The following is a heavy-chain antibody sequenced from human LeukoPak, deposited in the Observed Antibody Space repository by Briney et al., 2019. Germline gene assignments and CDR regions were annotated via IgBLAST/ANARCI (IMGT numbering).Heavy chain of an antibody. Sequence: PSETLSLTCTVSGGSISSYYWSWIRQPPGKGLEGIGYIYYSGSTNYNPSLKSRVTISVDTSKNQFSLKLSSVTAADTAVYYCARDRGGSYVDYWGQGTLVTVSS. V-gene: IGHV4-59*01. CDR2: IYYSGST. D-gene: IGHD1-26*01. CDR3: ARDRGGSYVDY. J-gene: IGHJ4*02. CDR1: GGSISSYY.